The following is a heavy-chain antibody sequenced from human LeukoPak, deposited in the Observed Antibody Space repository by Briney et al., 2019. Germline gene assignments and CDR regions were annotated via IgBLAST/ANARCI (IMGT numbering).Heavy chain of an antibody. D-gene: IGHD3-16*01. CDR2: LTRDGYNT. V-gene: IGHV3-43*01. CDR1: GFSFDDYT. Sequence: GGSLRLSCAASGFSFDDYTMHRVRQTPGKGLECVSLLTRDGYNTYYADSVKGRFTISRDNSKNSLYLQMNSLRTEDSALYYRATERFRYFDNWGQGTLVTVSS. J-gene: IGHJ4*02. CDR3: ATERFRYFDN.